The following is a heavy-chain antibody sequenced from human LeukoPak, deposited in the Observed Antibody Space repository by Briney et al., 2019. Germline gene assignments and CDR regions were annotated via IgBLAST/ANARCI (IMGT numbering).Heavy chain of an antibody. D-gene: IGHD2-8*01. J-gene: IGHJ4*02. CDR3: ARWGGHCTSGLCYYFDC. CDR2: INPNSGDT. V-gene: IGHV1-2*02. CDR1: GYTFTGYH. Sequence: ASVKVSCKASGYTFTGYHMHWVRQAPGQGLEWMGWINPNSGDTNYAQKFQGRVTMTRDTSISTAYMELSRLRSDDTAVYYCARWGGHCTSGLCYYFDCWGQGTLVTVSS.